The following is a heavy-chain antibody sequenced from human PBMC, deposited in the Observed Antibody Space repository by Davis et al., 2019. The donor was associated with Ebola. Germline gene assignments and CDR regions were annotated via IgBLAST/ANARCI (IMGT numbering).Heavy chain of an antibody. D-gene: IGHD6-19*01. Sequence: GESLKISCAASGFTFSSYWMSWVRQASGKGLEWVGRIRSKANNYATAYAASVKGRFTISRDDSKNTAYLQMNSLKTEDTAVYYCAREVAVNYFDYWGQGTLVTVSS. J-gene: IGHJ4*02. CDR1: GFTFSSYW. CDR3: AREVAVNYFDY. CDR2: IRSKANNYAT. V-gene: IGHV3-73*01.